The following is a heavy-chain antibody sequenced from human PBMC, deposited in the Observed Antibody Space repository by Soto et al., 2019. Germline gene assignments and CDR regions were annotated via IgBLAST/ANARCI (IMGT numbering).Heavy chain of an antibody. V-gene: IGHV2-5*01. Sequence: SGPTLVNPTQTLTLTCTFSGFSLGTSGVGVGWIRQPPGKALEWLALIYWNDDKRYSPSLKSRLTITKDTSKNQVVLTMTNMDPVDTATYYCAHGRGEYSSSWFDYWGQGTLVTVSS. CDR3: AHGRGEYSSSWFDY. D-gene: IGHD6-13*01. CDR2: IYWNDDK. J-gene: IGHJ4*02. CDR1: GFSLGTSGVG.